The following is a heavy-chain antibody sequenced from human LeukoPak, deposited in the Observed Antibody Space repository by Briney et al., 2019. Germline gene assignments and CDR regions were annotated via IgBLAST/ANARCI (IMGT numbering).Heavy chain of an antibody. CDR2: ISDSSSYI. V-gene: IGHV3-21*01. CDR1: GFTFNNYN. J-gene: IGHJ4*02. CDR3: ARADSSGSYFHPHFLDY. D-gene: IGHD1-26*01. Sequence: GGSLRLSCAASGFTFNNYNMNRVRQAPGKGLEWVSSISDSSSYIYYADSVRGRFTISRDNAKNSLYLQMNSLRAEDTAMYYCARADSSGSYFHPHFLDYWGQGTLVTVSS.